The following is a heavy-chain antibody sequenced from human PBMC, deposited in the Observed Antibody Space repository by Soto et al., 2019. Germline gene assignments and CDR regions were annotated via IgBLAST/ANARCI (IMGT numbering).Heavy chain of an antibody. J-gene: IGHJ4*02. V-gene: IGHV1-18*04. CDR2: ISAYNGNT. CDR3: VRDGGVVVPRTLWWTFDY. CDR1: GYTFTSYA. D-gene: IGHD2-15*01. Sequence: QVQLVQSGAEVVKPGASVKVSCRTSGYTFTSYAISWVRQAPGQGLEWMGWISAYNGNTEYAQEIQGRVTMTTDTSTSTTYMELRSLRSDDTAVYYCVRDGGVVVPRTLWWTFDYWGPGTLVTVS.